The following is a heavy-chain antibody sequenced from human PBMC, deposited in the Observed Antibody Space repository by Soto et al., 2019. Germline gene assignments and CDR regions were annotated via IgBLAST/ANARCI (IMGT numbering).Heavy chain of an antibody. D-gene: IGHD5-18*01. Sequence: QVVQSGAEVKKPGSSVKVSCKVSGGIFTNNAISWVRQAPXXGXXXLGGVIPLFDTAYYAQIFRGRLRISADGATTTAYMELSGLTSADTAVYFCATGGHNDGYNFYHGMDVWGQGTTVTVS. J-gene: IGHJ6*02. CDR1: GGIFTNNA. V-gene: IGHV1-69*01. CDR3: ATGGHNDGYNFYHGMDV. CDR2: VIPLFDTA.